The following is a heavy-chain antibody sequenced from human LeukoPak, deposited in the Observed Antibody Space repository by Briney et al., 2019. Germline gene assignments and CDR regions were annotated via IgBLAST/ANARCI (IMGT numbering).Heavy chain of an antibody. D-gene: IGHD1-26*01. CDR2: IYSGGST. Sequence: PGGSLRLSCAASGFTVSSNYMSWVRQAPGKGLVWVSVIYSGGSTYYADSVKGRFTISRDNSKNTLYLQMNSLRAEDTAVYYCARARDSGSYPDAFDIWGQGTMVTVSS. J-gene: IGHJ3*02. CDR1: GFTVSSNY. V-gene: IGHV3-53*01. CDR3: ARARDSGSYPDAFDI.